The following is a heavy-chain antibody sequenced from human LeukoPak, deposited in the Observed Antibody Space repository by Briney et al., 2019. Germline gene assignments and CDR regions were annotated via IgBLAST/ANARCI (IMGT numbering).Heavy chain of an antibody. Sequence: GGSLRLSCAASGFTFSSYERNWVRQAPGKGLEWVSYISSSGSTIYYADSVKGRFTISRDNAKNSLYLQMNSLRAEDTAVYYCARVTYGSGSYWFDPWGQGTLVTVSS. CDR1: GFTFSSYE. CDR2: ISSSGSTI. CDR3: ARVTYGSGSYWFDP. J-gene: IGHJ5*02. D-gene: IGHD3-10*01. V-gene: IGHV3-48*03.